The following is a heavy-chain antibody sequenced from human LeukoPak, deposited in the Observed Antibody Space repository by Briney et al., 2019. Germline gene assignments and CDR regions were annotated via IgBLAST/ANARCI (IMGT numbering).Heavy chain of an antibody. J-gene: IGHJ4*02. V-gene: IGHV4-34*01. CDR1: GGSFSGYY. CDR2: INHSGRT. D-gene: IGHD3-22*01. Sequence: PSETLSLTCAVYGGSFSGYYWSWIRQPPGKGLEWIAEINHSGRTNYNPSLKSRVTISIDTSKNQFSLKLSSVTAADTAVYYCASSRHYDSSGYWMYYFDFWGQGTLVTVSS. CDR3: ASSRHYDSSGYWMYYFDF.